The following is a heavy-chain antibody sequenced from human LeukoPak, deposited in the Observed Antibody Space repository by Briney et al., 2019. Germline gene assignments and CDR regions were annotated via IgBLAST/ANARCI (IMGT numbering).Heavy chain of an antibody. Sequence: PLETLSLTCAVYGGSFSGYYWSWIRQPPGKGLEWIGEINHSGSTNYNPSLKSRVTISVDTSKNQFSLKLSSVTAADTAVYYCARLPTSKWLRSHLYGDYTRDYWGQGTLVTVSS. CDR2: INHSGST. D-gene: IGHD4-17*01. J-gene: IGHJ4*02. CDR3: ARLPTSKWLRSHLYGDYTRDY. V-gene: IGHV4-34*01. CDR1: GGSFSGYY.